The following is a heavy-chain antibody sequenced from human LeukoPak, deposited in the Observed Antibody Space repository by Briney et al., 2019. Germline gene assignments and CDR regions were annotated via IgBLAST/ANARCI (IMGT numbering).Heavy chain of an antibody. J-gene: IGHJ6*03. V-gene: IGHV3-23*01. CDR1: GFTFSSYA. CDR2: ISGSGGST. CDR3: AREGYYDTGAMDV. Sequence: GGSLRLSCAASGFTFSSYAMSWVRQAPGKGLEWVSAISGSGGSTYYADSVKGRFTISRDNAKNSLYLQMNSLRAEDTAVYYCAREGYYDTGAMDVWGKGTTVTVSS. D-gene: IGHD3-22*01.